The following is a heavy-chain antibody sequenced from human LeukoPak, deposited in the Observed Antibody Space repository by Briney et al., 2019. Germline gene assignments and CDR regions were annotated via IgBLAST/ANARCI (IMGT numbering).Heavy chain of an antibody. J-gene: IGHJ5*02. CDR1: GGTFSSYA. D-gene: IGHD1-7*01. V-gene: IGHV1-69*05. Sequence: VASVKVSCKASGGTFSSYAINWMRQAPGQGLEWMGGIIPMFGTPNYAQKFQGRVTISTDESTSTAYMELSSLTSEDTATYYCATDLNWNYGWFDPWGQGTLVTVSS. CDR2: IIPMFGTP. CDR3: ATDLNWNYGWFDP.